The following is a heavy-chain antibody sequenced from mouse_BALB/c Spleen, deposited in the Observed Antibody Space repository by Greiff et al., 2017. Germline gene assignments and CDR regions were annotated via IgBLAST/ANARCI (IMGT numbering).Heavy chain of an antibody. Sequence: DVKLQESGPGLVKPSQSLSLTCTVTGYSITSDYAWNWIRQFPGNKLEWMGYISYSGSTSYNPSLKSRISITRDTSKNQFFLQLNSVTTEDTATYYCARFDDYDVTFDYWGQGTTLTVSS. J-gene: IGHJ2*01. CDR2: ISYSGST. CDR1: GYSITSDYA. V-gene: IGHV3-2*02. CDR3: ARFDDYDVTFDY. D-gene: IGHD2-4*01.